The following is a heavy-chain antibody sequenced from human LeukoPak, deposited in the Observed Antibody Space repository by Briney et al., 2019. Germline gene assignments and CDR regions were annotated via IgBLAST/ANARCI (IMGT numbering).Heavy chain of an antibody. CDR3: AEDRLWLQLFPGTDAFDI. CDR1: GFTFSSYS. CDR2: ISSSSSYI. V-gene: IGHV3-21*01. Sequence: GGSLRLSCAASGFTFSSYSMNWVRQAPGKGLEWVSSISSSSSYIYYADSVKGRFTISRDNAKNSLYLQMNSLRAEDTAVYYCAEDRLWLQLFPGTDAFDIWGQGTMVTVSS. D-gene: IGHD5-24*01. J-gene: IGHJ3*02.